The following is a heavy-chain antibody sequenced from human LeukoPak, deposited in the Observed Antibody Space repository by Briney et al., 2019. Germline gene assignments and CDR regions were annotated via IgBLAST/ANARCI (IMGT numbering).Heavy chain of an antibody. D-gene: IGHD3-10*01. CDR2: ISYDGSNK. CDR1: GFTFSSYG. J-gene: IGHJ4*02. Sequence: GGSLRLSCAASGFTFSSYGMHWVRQAPGKGLEWVAVISYDGSNKYYADSVKGRLTISRDNSKSTLDLQMDSLRTEDTAVYYCARAMCSSTVCYHGGWGYGSGSYTRREGYFDYWGQGTLVTVSS. CDR3: ARAMCSSTVCYHGGWGYGSGSYTRREGYFDY. V-gene: IGHV3-30*03.